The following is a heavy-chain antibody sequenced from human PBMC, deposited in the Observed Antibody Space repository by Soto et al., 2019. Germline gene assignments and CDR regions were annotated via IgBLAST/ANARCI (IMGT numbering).Heavy chain of an antibody. CDR3: ARRSSSAYFAY. CDR2: ISGSDGST. D-gene: IGHD6-13*01. CDR1: GFTFSSYA. V-gene: IGHV3-23*01. J-gene: IGHJ4*02. Sequence: EVQLLASGGGLVQPGGSLRLSCAASGFTFSSYARNWVRQAPGKGLEWVSVISGSDGSTYYADSVKGRFTISRDNSRNTRKRQMNTLTAGETAVYYCARRSSSAYFAYWGQGTLVTASS.